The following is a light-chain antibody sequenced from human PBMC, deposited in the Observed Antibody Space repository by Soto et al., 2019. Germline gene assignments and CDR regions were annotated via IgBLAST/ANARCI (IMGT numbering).Light chain of an antibody. J-gene: IGLJ2*01. V-gene: IGLV2-14*01. CDR1: SSDVGGYNY. CDR2: EVS. Sequence: QSALTQPASVSGSPGQSITISCTGTSSDVGGYNYVSWYQQHPDKAPKLLIYEVSNRPSGVSDRFSASKSGNTASLTISGLQAEDEADYYCSSYTSSSNRVVFGGGTKLTVL. CDR3: SSYTSSSNRVV.